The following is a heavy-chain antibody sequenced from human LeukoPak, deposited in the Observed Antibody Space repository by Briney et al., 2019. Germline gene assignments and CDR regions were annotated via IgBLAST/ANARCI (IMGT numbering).Heavy chain of an antibody. J-gene: IGHJ3*02. CDR2: INPNSGDT. CDR1: GYSFTGYY. V-gene: IGHV1-2*02. Sequence: GASVKVSCKASGYSFTGYYMHWVRQAPGQGLEWMGWINPNSGDTNYAQKFQGRVTMTRDTSISTAYMELSRLRYDDTAVYYCAKDPSAMIVHGAFDIWGQGTMVTVSS. CDR3: AKDPSAMIVHGAFDI. D-gene: IGHD3-22*01.